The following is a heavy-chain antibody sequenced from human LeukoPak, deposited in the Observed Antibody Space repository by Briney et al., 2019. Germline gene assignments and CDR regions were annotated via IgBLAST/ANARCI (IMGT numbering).Heavy chain of an antibody. D-gene: IGHD5-18*01. Sequence: GGSLRLSCAASGFSFSSHWMNWVRQAPGKGLEWVSSISSSSSYIYYADSVKGRFTISRDNAKNSLYLQMNSLRAEDTAVYYCASDPTPLYSYGYEVDYWGQGTLVTVSS. V-gene: IGHV3-21*01. CDR3: ASDPTPLYSYGYEVDY. J-gene: IGHJ4*02. CDR1: GFSFSSHW. CDR2: ISSSSSYI.